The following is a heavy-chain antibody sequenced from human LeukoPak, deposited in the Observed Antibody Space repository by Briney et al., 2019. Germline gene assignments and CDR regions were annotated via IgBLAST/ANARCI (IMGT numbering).Heavy chain of an antibody. CDR1: GFTFSSYW. V-gene: IGHV3-7*01. Sequence: GGSLRLSCAASGFTFSSYWMSWVRQAQGKGLEWVANIKQDGSEKYYADSVKGRFTISRDNAKNSLYLQMNSLRAEDTAVYYCARGSATAGLDYWGQGTLVTVSS. D-gene: IGHD2-15*01. CDR2: IKQDGSEK. J-gene: IGHJ4*02. CDR3: ARGSATAGLDY.